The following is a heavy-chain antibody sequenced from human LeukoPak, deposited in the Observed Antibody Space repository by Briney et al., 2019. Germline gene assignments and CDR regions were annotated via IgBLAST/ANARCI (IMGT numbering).Heavy chain of an antibody. Sequence: GASVKVSCKASGYTFTGYYMHWVRQAPGQGLEWMGWINPNSGGTKYAQKFQGRVTLTRDTSISTAYMELNSLRSDDTAVYYCARLAGITAGGSMVGWGQGTLVTVSS. CDR3: ARLAGITAGGSMVG. D-gene: IGHD3-10*02. J-gene: IGHJ4*02. V-gene: IGHV1-2*02. CDR2: INPNSGGT. CDR1: GYTFTGYY.